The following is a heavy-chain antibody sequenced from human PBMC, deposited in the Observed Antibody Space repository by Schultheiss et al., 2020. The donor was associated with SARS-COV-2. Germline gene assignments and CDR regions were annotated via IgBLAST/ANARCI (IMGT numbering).Heavy chain of an antibody. D-gene: IGHD3-22*01. CDR1: GFTFSTYG. CDR2: ISSSSSTI. V-gene: IGHV3-48*01. Sequence: GGSLRLSCAASGFTFSTYGMHWVRQAPGKGLEWVSYISSSSSTIYYADSVKGRFTISRDNAKNSLYLQMNSLRAEDTAVYYCARDLDDSSGYYYYYYGMDVWGQGTTVTVSS. J-gene: IGHJ6*02. CDR3: ARDLDDSSGYYYYYYGMDV.